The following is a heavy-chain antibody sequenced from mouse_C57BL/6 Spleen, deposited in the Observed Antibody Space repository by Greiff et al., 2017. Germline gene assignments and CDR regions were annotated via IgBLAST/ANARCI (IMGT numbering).Heavy chain of an antibody. CDR2: IDPEDGET. J-gene: IGHJ3*01. CDR1: GFNIKDYY. Sequence: VQLQQSGAELVKPGASVKLSCTASGFNIKDYYMHWVKQRTEQGLEWIGRIDPEDGETKYAQKFQGKATITADTSSNTAYMQLSSLTSEDTAVYYCAGEYGCRFAYWGQGTLVTVSA. CDR3: AGEYGCRFAY. V-gene: IGHV14-2*01. D-gene: IGHD2-10*02.